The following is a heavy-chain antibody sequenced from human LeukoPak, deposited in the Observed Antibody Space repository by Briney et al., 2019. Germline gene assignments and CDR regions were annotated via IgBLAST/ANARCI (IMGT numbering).Heavy chain of an antibody. V-gene: IGHV1-8*02. CDR2: MNPISGNT. J-gene: IGHJ4*02. Sequence: ASVKVSCKASGYTFTSYDINWVRQATGQGPEWMGWMNPISGNTGYAPKFQGRVTMTRNTSINTAYMELSRLRSEDTAVYYCARGLSPTVVDHWGQGALVTVSS. CDR1: GYTFTSYD. CDR3: ARGLSPTVVDH. D-gene: IGHD4-17*01.